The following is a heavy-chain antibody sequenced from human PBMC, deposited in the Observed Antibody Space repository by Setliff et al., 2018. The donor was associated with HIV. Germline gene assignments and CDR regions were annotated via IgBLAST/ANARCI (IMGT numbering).Heavy chain of an antibody. CDR1: GGSISSGSYY. CDR3: AVYFSAWDAFDI. V-gene: IGHV4-39*01. J-gene: IGHJ3*02. Sequence: SETLSLTCTVSGGSISSGSYYWGWIRQPPGKGLEWIGNICYVGTTFYNPSLKSRVTISVDTSKNQFSLKLISVTAADTAVYYCAVYFSAWDAFDIWDQGTMVTVSS. CDR2: ICYVGTT. D-gene: IGHD3-3*01.